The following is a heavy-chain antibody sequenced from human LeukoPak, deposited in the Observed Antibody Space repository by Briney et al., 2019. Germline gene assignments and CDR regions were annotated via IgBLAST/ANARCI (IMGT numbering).Heavy chain of an antibody. D-gene: IGHD1-1*01. V-gene: IGHV3-21*01. CDR1: GFTFSTYS. CDR2: ISRASESI. J-gene: IGHJ5*02. Sequence: GGSLRLSCAASGFTFSTYSMSWVRQAPGKGLEWVSIISRASESIFYADSVKGRFTISRDNAKNSLYLQMNGLRAEDTAVYYCARGATDVTRWFDPWGQGTRVTVSS. CDR3: ARGATDVTRWFDP.